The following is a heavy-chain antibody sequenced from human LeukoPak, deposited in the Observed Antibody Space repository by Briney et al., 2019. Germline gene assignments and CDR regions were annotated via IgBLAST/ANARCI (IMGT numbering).Heavy chain of an antibody. CDR1: GFTFSSYA. CDR3: ARDPPPPPACEGGCSFGMDV. CDR2: ISYDGSNK. Sequence: GGSLRLSCAASGFTFSSYAMHWVRQAPGKGLEWVAVISYDGSNKYYADSVKGRFTISRDNSKNTLYLQMNSLRAKDTAVYYCARDPPPPPACEGGCSFGMDVWGQGTTVTVSS. J-gene: IGHJ6*02. D-gene: IGHD2-15*01. V-gene: IGHV3-30-3*01.